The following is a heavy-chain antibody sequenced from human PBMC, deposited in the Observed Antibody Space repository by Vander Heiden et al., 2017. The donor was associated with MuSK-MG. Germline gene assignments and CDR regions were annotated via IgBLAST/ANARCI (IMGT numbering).Heavy chain of an antibody. Sequence: EVQLVESGGGLVKPGGSRRLSGGASGCTFSSYSMNWVLQAPGKGLEWVSSISSSSSYIYYADSVKGRFTISRDNAKNSLYLQMNSLRAEDTAVYYCARVARGCSGGSCFDYWGQGTLVTVSS. V-gene: IGHV3-21*01. CDR3: ARVARGCSGGSCFDY. CDR1: GCTFSSYS. CDR2: ISSSSSYI. D-gene: IGHD2-15*01. J-gene: IGHJ4*02.